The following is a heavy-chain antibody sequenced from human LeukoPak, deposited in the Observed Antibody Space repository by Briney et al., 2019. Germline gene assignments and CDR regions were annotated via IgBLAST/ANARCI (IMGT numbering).Heavy chain of an antibody. CDR3: ARHDHSSGYYYYDMDV. D-gene: IGHD6-25*01. CDR2: ITSSSSYI. J-gene: IGHJ6*03. V-gene: IGHV3-21*01. Sequence: GRSLRLSCAASGFSFSSYSMNWVRQAPGKGLEWVSSITSSSSYIYYADSVKGRFTISRDNAKNSLYLQINSLRAEDTAVYYCARHDHSSGYYYYDMDVWGKGTTVTVSS. CDR1: GFSFSSYS.